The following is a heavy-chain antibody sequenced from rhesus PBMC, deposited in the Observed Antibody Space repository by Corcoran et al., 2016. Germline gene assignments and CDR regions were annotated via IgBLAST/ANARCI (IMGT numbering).Heavy chain of an antibody. V-gene: IGHV4-122*02. CDR3: ARDQRGAPFDY. Sequence: QVQLQESGPGLVKPSETLSLTCAVSGGSISSGYYYWSWIRQPPGKGLEWIGYITYSGSTSYNPSLKGRVTISRDTSKNQFSLKLSSVTAADTAVYYGARDQRGAPFDYWGQGVLVTVSS. CDR1: GGSISSGYYY. D-gene: IGHD3-34*01. CDR2: ITYSGST. J-gene: IGHJ4*01.